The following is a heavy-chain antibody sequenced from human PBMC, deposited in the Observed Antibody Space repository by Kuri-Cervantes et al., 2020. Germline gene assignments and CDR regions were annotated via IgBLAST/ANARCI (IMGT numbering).Heavy chain of an antibody. CDR1: GGSFSSYY. Sequence: SQTLSLTCAVYGGSFSSYYWSWIRQPPGKGLEWIGEINHSGSTNYNPSLESRVTISVDTSKNQFSLKLSSVTAADTAVYYCASWLDSYYYYGMDVWGRGTTVTVSS. D-gene: IGHD6-19*01. CDR2: INHSGST. V-gene: IGHV4-34*01. CDR3: ASWLDSYYYYGMDV. J-gene: IGHJ6*02.